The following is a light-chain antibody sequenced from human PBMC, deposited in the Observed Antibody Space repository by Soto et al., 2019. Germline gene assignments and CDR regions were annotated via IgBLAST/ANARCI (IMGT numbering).Light chain of an antibody. CDR2: ATS. V-gene: IGKV3-15*01. Sequence: EIVLTQSPATLSVSPGERATLSCRASQSVGNNFAWYQQKPGQAPRLLIFATSTRATGVPARFSGSGSGTEFTLAISGLQSEDFAVYYCQEYGDWPLSFGGGAKVE. J-gene: IGKJ4*01. CDR3: QEYGDWPLS. CDR1: QSVGNN.